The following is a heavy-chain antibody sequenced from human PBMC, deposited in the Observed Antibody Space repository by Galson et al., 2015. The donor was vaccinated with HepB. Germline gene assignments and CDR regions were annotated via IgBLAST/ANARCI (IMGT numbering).Heavy chain of an antibody. V-gene: IGHV1-69*04. CDR1: GGTFGSYS. CDR3: ARDPYYDILTGYYYAFDI. D-gene: IGHD3-9*01. J-gene: IGHJ3*02. CDR2: IIPLLGIR. Sequence: SVKASCKASGGTFGSYSVNWVRQAPGQGLEWMGRIIPLLGIRNYAQKFQGRITITADKSTSTAYMERSSLRSDDTAVFYCARDPYYDILTGYYYAFDIWGQGTTVTVAS.